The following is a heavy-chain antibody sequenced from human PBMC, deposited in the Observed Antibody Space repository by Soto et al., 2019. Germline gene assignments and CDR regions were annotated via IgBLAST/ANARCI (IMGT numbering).Heavy chain of an antibody. CDR3: ARVSLFGVVQYYFDY. V-gene: IGHV1-18*01. J-gene: IGHJ4*02. CDR2: ISAYNGNT. D-gene: IGHD3-3*01. Sequence: ASVKVSCKASGYTFTSYGISWVRQAPGQGLEWMGWISAYNGNTNYAQKLQGRVTMTTDTSTSTAYMELRSLRSDDTAVYYCARVSLFGVVQYYFDYWGQGTLVTVSS. CDR1: GYTFTSYG.